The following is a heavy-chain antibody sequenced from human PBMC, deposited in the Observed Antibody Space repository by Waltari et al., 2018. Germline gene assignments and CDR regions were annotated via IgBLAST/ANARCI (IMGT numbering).Heavy chain of an antibody. CDR3: TTPSSSWYVYYGMDV. V-gene: IGHV3-15*01. CDR1: GFAFSNAC. J-gene: IGHJ6*02. CDR2: IKIKSDGGTT. D-gene: IGHD6-13*01. Sequence: VQLVESGGGLVMPGGSLRLSCAASGFAFSNACMSWVGRAPRRGLEWVCRIKIKSDGGTTDYASPVNGRFITSRDDSKNTLYLQMNSLKTEDTAVYYCTTPSSSWYVYYGMDVWGQGTTVTVSS.